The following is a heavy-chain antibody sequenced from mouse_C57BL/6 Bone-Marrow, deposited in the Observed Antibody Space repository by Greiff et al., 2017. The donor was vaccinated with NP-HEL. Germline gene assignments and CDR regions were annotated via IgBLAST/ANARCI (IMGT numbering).Heavy chain of an antibody. CDR2: IDPSDSET. D-gene: IGHD2-3*01. CDR1: GYTFTSYW. CDR3: ARVGYDGYYWYFDV. Sequence: LQPGAELVRPGSSVKLSCKASGYTFTSYWMHWVKQRPIQGLEWIGNIDPSDSETHYNQKFKDKATLTVDKSSSTAYMQLSSLTSEDSAVYYCARVGYDGYYWYFDVWGTGTTVTVSS. J-gene: IGHJ1*03. V-gene: IGHV1-52*01.